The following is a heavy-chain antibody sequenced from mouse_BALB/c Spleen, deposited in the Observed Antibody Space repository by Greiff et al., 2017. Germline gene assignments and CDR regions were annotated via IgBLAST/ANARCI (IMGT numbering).Heavy chain of an antibody. CDR1: GYSITSDYA. CDR2: ISYSGST. J-gene: IGHJ2*01. V-gene: IGHV3-2*02. Sequence: VQLQQSGPGLVKPSQSLSLTCTVTGYSITSDYAWNWIRQFPGNKLEWMGYISYSGSTSYNPSLKSRISITRDTSKNQFFLQLNSVTTEDTATYYCARSHHRYDDGDFDYWGQGTTLTVSS. D-gene: IGHD2-14*01. CDR3: ARSHHRYDDGDFDY.